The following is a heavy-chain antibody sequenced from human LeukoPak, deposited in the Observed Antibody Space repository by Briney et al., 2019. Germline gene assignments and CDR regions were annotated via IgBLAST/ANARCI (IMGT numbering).Heavy chain of an antibody. CDR3: VKDLYMAAPSPDY. D-gene: IGHD6-13*01. CDR1: GYTFTGYY. V-gene: IGHV1-2*02. J-gene: IGHJ4*02. CDR2: INPNSGGT. Sequence: ASVKVSCKASGYTFTGYYMHWVRQAPGQGLEWMGWINPNSGGTNYAQKFQGRVTMTRDTSISTAYMELTGLTSDDTAVYYCVKDLYMAAPSPDYWGQGTPVTVSS.